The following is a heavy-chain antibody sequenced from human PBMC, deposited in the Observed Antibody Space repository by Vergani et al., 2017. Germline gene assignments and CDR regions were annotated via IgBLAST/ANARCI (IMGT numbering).Heavy chain of an antibody. CDR1: GFTFSNYW. D-gene: IGHD1-26*01. CDR2: INSDGDST. Sequence: VQLVESGGGLVQPGGSLRLSCTASGFTFSNYWMQWVRQAPGKGLMWVSRINSDGDSTSYADSVKGRFTISRDNAKNTLYLQMDSLRAEDTAVYYCARDGWELLDYFYYMYVWGKGTTVTVSS. J-gene: IGHJ6*03. V-gene: IGHV3-74*01. CDR3: ARDGWELLDYFYYMYV.